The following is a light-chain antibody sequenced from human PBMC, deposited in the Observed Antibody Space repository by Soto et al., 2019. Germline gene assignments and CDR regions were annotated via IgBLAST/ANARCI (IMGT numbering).Light chain of an antibody. J-gene: IGKJ3*01. V-gene: IGKV1-5*03. CDR1: QSINSW. Sequence: DIQMTQSPSTLSASVGDRVTITCRASQSINSWLAWYQQKPGKAPKLLIYKASNLESGVPSRFSGSGSGTEFTLTISSLQPDDFATYYCQQYNSYSLFTFGPGTKVHIK. CDR2: KAS. CDR3: QQYNSYSLFT.